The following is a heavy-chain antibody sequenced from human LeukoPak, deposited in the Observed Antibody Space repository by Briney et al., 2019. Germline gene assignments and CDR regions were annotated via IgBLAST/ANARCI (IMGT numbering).Heavy chain of an antibody. V-gene: IGHV4-34*01. CDR3: ASGYSSGWYRGY. CDR2: INHSGST. D-gene: IGHD6-19*01. Sequence: PSETLSLTCAVYGGSFSGYYWSWIRHPPGKGLEWIGEINHSGSTNYNPSLKSRVAISVDTSKNQFSLKLSSVTAADTAVYYCASGYSSGWYRGYWGQGTLVTVSS. J-gene: IGHJ4*02. CDR1: GGSFSGYY.